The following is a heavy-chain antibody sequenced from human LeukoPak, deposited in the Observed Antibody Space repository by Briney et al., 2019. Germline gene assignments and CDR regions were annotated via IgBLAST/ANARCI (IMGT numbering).Heavy chain of an antibody. V-gene: IGHV3-30*04. Sequence: GGSLRLSCAASGFTFSSYAMHWVRQGPGEGLEWVAVVSYNGKNKYYADSVKGRFTISRDNPKNTLYLEMNSLGAEDTAVYYCAREYCDRTTCYLSDYWGQGTLVTVSS. CDR3: AREYCDRTTCYLSDY. CDR1: GFTFSSYA. CDR2: VSYNGKNK. J-gene: IGHJ4*02. D-gene: IGHD2-2*01.